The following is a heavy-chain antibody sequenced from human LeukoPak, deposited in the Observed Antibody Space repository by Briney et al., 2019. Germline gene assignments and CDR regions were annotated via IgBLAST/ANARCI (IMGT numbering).Heavy chain of an antibody. CDR2: IWSDGNNR. CDR1: GLTFINHA. J-gene: IGHJ6*03. CDR3: AKDPGASVSGFYMDV. V-gene: IGHV3-30*02. Sequence: GGSLRLSCAASGLTFINHAMTWVSQPTGKGREWVSFIWSDGNNRFYADSVKGRFTISRDNSKNMLYLQMDTLRAEDTALYYCAKDPGASVSGFYMDVWGKGTTVIVSS. D-gene: IGHD2-8*02.